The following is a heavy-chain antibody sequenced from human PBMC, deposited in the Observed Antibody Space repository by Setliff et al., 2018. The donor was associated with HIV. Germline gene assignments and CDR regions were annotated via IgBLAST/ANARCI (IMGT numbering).Heavy chain of an antibody. Sequence: PGESLKISCKGSGYSFSNYWIGWVRQMPGKGLEWMGIIYPGDSDTRYSPSFQGQVNISADKSINTAYLQMNSLKTEDTAMYYCTPIHNYTDHCPDSWGQGTLVTVSS. V-gene: IGHV5-51*01. J-gene: IGHJ5*01. CDR3: TPIHNYTDHCPDS. D-gene: IGHD2-21*02. CDR1: GYSFSNYW. CDR2: IYPGDSDT.